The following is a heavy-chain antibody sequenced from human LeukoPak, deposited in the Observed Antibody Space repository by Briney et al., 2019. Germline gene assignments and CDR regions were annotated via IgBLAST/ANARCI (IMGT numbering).Heavy chain of an antibody. CDR2: AFYSGDT. CDR1: GGSIIGSSYY. CDR3: GRLRGAMTTVTSDFDY. J-gene: IGHJ4*02. V-gene: IGHV4-39*01. Sequence: SETLSLTCTASGGSIIGSSYYWGWIRQPPGKGLEWIGSAFYSGDTYYKSSLKSRVTISVDTSKNQFSLKLSSVTAADTAVYYCGRLRGAMTTVTSDFDYWGQGTLVTVSS. D-gene: IGHD4-17*01.